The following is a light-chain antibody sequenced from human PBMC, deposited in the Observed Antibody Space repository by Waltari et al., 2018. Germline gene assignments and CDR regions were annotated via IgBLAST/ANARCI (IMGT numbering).Light chain of an antibody. CDR2: EAS. V-gene: IGKV3-11*01. CDR1: QSVYNF. CDR3: QQRANWPPLT. J-gene: IGKJ4*01. Sequence: EVVLTQSPATLSLSPGESATLSCRASQSVYNFLAWYQQNPGQAPRLLIYEASQRATGIPARFSGSGSGTDFTLTISNLEPEDVAVYYCQQRANWPPLTFGGGTKVEIK.